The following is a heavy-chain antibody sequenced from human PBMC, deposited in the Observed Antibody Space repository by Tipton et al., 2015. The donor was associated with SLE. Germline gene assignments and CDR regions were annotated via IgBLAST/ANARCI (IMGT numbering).Heavy chain of an antibody. Sequence: TLSLTCTVSGGSISSYYWSWIRQPAGKGLEWIGRIYTSGSTNYNPSLKSRVTMSVDTSKNQFSLKLTSVTAADTAVYYCARGVRDSSGYHWDAFDIWGQGATVTVSS. D-gene: IGHD3-22*01. CDR3: ARGVRDSSGYHWDAFDI. CDR1: GGSISSYY. CDR2: IYTSGST. J-gene: IGHJ3*02. V-gene: IGHV4-4*07.